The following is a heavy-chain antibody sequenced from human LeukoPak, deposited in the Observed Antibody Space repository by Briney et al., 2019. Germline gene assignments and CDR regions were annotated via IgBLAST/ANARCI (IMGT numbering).Heavy chain of an antibody. D-gene: IGHD3-3*01. Sequence: GASVKVSCKASGYTFTSYGISWVRQAPGQGLEWMGWMNPNSGNTGYAQKFQGRVTMTRNTSISTAYMELSSLRSEDTAVYYCARRGITIFGVVITDYYYYGMDVWGQGTTVTVSS. CDR1: GYTFTSYG. J-gene: IGHJ6*02. V-gene: IGHV1-8*02. CDR3: ARRGITIFGVVITDYYYYGMDV. CDR2: MNPNSGNT.